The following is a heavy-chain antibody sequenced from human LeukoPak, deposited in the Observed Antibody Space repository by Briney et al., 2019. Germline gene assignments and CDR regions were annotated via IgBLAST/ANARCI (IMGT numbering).Heavy chain of an antibody. V-gene: IGHV3-23*01. CDR2: IIGSGSST. CDR1: GFTFSSYG. Sequence: PGGSLRLSCAASGFTFSSYGMSWVRQAPGKGLQWVSVIIGSGSSTYYADSVKGRFTISRDNARNTLYLQMNSLRAEDTAVYYCARWYYYETSGLYYGSFDNWGQGTLVTVPS. D-gene: IGHD3-22*01. J-gene: IGHJ5*02. CDR3: ARWYYYETSGLYYGSFDN.